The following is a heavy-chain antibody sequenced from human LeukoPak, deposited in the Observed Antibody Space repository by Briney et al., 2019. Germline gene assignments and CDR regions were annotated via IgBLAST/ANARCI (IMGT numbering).Heavy chain of an antibody. CDR2: IYYSGST. CDR3: ARGPLWFGELPDDY. Sequence: PSETLSLTCTVSGDSVSSGSYYWSWIRQPPGKGLEWIGYIYYSGSTKYNPSLKSRVTISLDTSKNQFSLKLSSVTAADTAVYYCARGPLWFGELPDDYWGQGTLVTVSS. D-gene: IGHD3-10*01. J-gene: IGHJ4*02. CDR1: GDSVSSGSYY. V-gene: IGHV4-61*01.